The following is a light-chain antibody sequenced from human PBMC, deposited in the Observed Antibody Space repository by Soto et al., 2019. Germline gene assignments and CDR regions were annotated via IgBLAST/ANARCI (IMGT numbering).Light chain of an antibody. Sequence: DIQMTQSPSSLSASVGDRVTITCRASQSISSYLNWYQQKPGQAPKLLIYAASSLQSGVPSRFSGSGSGTDFTLTISSLQPEDFATYYCQQSYSTPAIFGQGTKLEIK. CDR1: QSISSY. CDR3: QQSYSTPAI. J-gene: IGKJ2*01. V-gene: IGKV1-39*01. CDR2: AAS.